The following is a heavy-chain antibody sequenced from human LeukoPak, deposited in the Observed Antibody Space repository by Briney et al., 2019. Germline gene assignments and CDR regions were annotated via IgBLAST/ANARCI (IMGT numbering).Heavy chain of an antibody. J-gene: IGHJ3*02. CDR3: ARVSLPLYQFDSSGYAI. D-gene: IGHD3-22*01. CDR2: INPSGGST. CDR1: GYTFTSYY. V-gene: IGHV1-46*01. Sequence: VASVKVSCKASGYTFTSYYMHWVQQAPGQGLEWMEIINPSGGSTSYAQKFQGRVTMTRDTSTSPVYMELSSLRPQEPAVYYCARVSLPLYQFDSSGYAIWGQGTMVSVP.